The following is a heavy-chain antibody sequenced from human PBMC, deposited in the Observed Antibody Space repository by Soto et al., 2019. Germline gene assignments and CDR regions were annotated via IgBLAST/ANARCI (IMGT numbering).Heavy chain of an antibody. CDR2: ISAYNGNT. J-gene: IGHJ4*02. CDR1: GGTFSSYA. CDR3: ARPHDYGDFFDY. D-gene: IGHD4-17*01. Sequence: ASVKVSCKASGGTFSSYAISWVRQAPGQGLEWMGWISAYNGNTNYAQKLQGRVTMTTDTSTSTAYMELRSLRSDDTAVYYCARPHDYGDFFDYWGQGTLVTVSS. V-gene: IGHV1-18*01.